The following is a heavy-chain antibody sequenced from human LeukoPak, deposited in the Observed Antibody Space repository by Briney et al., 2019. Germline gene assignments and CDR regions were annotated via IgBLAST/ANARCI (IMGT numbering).Heavy chain of an antibody. CDR3: ARDRGDGYND. CDR2: INHSGST. CDR1: GGSFSGYY. J-gene: IGHJ4*02. Sequence: SETLSLTCAVYGGSFSGYYWSWIRQPPGKGLEWIGEINHSGSTNYNPSLKSRVTISVGTSKNQFSLKLSSVTAADTAVYYCARDRGDGYNDWGQGTLVTVSS. D-gene: IGHD5-24*01. V-gene: IGHV4-34*01.